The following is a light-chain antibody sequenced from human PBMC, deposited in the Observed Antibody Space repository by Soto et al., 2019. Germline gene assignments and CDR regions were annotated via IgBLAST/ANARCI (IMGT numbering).Light chain of an antibody. CDR1: QSVSNW. CDR3: QQYDTYSRT. V-gene: IGKV1-5*03. CDR2: EGS. Sequence: DIQMTQSPSALSASVGDRVTITCRASQSVSNWLAWYRQKPGEAPKLLIYEGSTLERGVPSRFSGSGSGTXXXXXXXXXXXXXXATFYCQQYDTYSRTFGQGTKVEVK. J-gene: IGKJ1*01.